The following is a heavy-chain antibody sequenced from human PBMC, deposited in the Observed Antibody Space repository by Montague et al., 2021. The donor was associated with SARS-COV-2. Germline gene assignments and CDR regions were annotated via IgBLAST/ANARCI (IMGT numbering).Heavy chain of an antibody. J-gene: IGHJ4*02. CDR1: GFTFSSYS. V-gene: IGHV3-21*01. CDR3: ARDPYYDILTGYYNY. CDR2: IGSSSSYI. Sequence: SLRLSCAASGFTFSSYSMNWVRQAPGKGLEWVSSIGSSSSYIYYADSVKGRFTISRDNAKNSLYLQMNSLRAEDTAVYYCARDPYYDILTGYYNYWGQGTLVTVSS. D-gene: IGHD3-9*01.